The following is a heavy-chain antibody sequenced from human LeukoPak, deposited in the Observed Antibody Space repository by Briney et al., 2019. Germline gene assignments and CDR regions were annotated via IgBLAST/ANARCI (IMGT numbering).Heavy chain of an antibody. CDR3: ARAGYSSSWLYYFDY. J-gene: IGHJ4*02. CDR1: GGSISSSSYY. V-gene: IGHV4-39*01. Sequence: SETLSLTCTVSGGSISSSSYYWGWIRQPPGKGLEWIGSIYYSGSTYYNPSLKSRVTISVDTSKNQFSLTLSSVTAADTAVYYCARAGYSSSWLYYFDYWGQGTLVTVSS. D-gene: IGHD6-13*01. CDR2: IYYSGST.